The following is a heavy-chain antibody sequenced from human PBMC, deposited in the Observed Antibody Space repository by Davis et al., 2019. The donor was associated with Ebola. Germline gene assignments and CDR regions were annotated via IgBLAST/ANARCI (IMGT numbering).Heavy chain of an antibody. CDR3: ARVGTSSWVDY. CDR2: IYYRGST. J-gene: IGHJ4*02. D-gene: IGHD6-13*01. CDR1: GASISSDDYY. Sequence: MPGGSLRLSCTVSGASISSDDYYWSWIRQPPGKGLEWIGYIYYRGSTNYNPSLKSRVTILVDTSKNQFSLKLSSVTAADTAVYYCARVGTSSWVDYWGQGTLVTVSS. V-gene: IGHV4-61*08.